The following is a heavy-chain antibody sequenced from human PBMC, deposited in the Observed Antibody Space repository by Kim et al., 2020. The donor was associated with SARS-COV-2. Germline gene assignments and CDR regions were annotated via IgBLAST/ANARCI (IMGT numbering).Heavy chain of an antibody. Sequence: GGSLRLSCTASGFTFSSYGMHWVHQAPGMGLEWVAIIWYNGINKYYADSVKGRFTISRDNSKNTLYLQMNSLRAEDTAMYYCARDRGSSNYFDYWGQGTLVTVSS. CDR2: IWYNGINK. CDR3: ARDRGSSNYFDY. CDR1: GFTFSSYG. J-gene: IGHJ4*02. V-gene: IGHV3-33*01. D-gene: IGHD1-26*01.